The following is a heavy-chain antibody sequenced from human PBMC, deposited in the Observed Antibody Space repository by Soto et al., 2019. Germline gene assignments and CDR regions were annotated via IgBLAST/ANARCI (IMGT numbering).Heavy chain of an antibody. Sequence: SETLSLTCTVSGGSISSYYWSWIRQPPGKGLEWIGYIYYSGSTNYDPSLKSRVTISVDTSKNQFSLKLGSVTAADTAVYYCAREYSSGWYSVFDYWGQGTLVTVSS. J-gene: IGHJ4*02. D-gene: IGHD6-19*01. CDR3: AREYSSGWYSVFDY. CDR2: IYYSGST. CDR1: GGSISSYY. V-gene: IGHV4-59*01.